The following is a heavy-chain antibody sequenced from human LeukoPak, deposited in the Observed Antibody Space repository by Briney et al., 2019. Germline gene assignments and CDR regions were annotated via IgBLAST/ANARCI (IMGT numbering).Heavy chain of an antibody. V-gene: IGHV1-2*02. CDR3: ARDSELLWFGEFGDY. J-gene: IGHJ4*02. Sequence: APVKVSCKASGYTFTGYYMHWVRQAPGQGLEWMGWINPNSGGTNYAQKFQGRVTMTRDTSISTAYMELSRLRSDGTAVYYCARDSELLWFGEFGDYWVQGTLVTVSS. D-gene: IGHD3-10*01. CDR1: GYTFTGYY. CDR2: INPNSGGT.